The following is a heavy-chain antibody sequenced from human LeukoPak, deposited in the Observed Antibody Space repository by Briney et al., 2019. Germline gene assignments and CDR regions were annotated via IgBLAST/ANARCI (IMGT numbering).Heavy chain of an antibody. Sequence: KPGRSLRLSCIASGFTFGDYAMSWFRQAPGKGLEWVGFIRSKAYGGTTEYAASVKGRFTISRDDSKSVAYLQMNSLKTEDTAVYYCKVGATGPRGTPFDYWGQGTLVTVSS. J-gene: IGHJ4*02. CDR2: IRSKAYGGTT. V-gene: IGHV3-49*05. CDR3: KVGATGPRGTPFDY. CDR1: GFTFGDYA. D-gene: IGHD1-26*01.